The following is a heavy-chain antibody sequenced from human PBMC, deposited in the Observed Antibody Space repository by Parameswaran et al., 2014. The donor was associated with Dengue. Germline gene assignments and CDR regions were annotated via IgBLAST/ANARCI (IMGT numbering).Heavy chain of an antibody. CDR2: IKVKVNGETT. CDR3: TTYQEFWK. V-gene: IGHV3-15*01. Sequence: RWIRQPPGKGLEWVGRIKVKVNGETTDYAAPVKGRFTISRDDSKNTLYLQMNSLKTEDTAVYYCTTYQEFWKWGQGTLVTVSS. D-gene: IGHD3-3*01. J-gene: IGHJ4*02.